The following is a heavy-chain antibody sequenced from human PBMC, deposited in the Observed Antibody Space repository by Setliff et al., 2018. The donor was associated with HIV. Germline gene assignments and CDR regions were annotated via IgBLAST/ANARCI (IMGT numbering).Heavy chain of an antibody. V-gene: IGHV4-39*01. CDR3: ARLAIYGSD. D-gene: IGHD3-10*01. Sequence: SETLSLTCTVSGGSISRTSYYWGWIRQPPGKGLELIGSISNSGSNYYSPSLKSRVTISVDTSKNQFSLKVNSVTAADTAVYFCARLAIYGSDWGQGTTVTVSS. J-gene: IGHJ6*02. CDR1: GGSISRTSYY. CDR2: ISNSGSN.